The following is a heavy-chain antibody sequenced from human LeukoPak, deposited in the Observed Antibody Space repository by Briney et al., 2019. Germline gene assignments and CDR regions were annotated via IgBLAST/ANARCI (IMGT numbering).Heavy chain of an antibody. J-gene: IGHJ6*02. Sequence: SETLSLTCAVSGGSISSGGYSWSWNRQPRGKGLEWIGYIYHSGSTYYNPSLKSRVTISVDRSKNRFSLKLSSVTAADTAVYYCARGPVSPKDYYYYYGMDVWGQGTTVTVSS. CDR1: GGSISSGGYS. V-gene: IGHV4-30-2*01. D-gene: IGHD2-8*01. CDR2: IYHSGST. CDR3: ARGPVSPKDYYYYYGMDV.